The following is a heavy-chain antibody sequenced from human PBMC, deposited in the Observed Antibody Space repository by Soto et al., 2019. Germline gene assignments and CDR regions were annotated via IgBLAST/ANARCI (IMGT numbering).Heavy chain of an antibody. V-gene: IGHV3-30*18. Sequence: GGSLRLSCAASGFTFSSYGMHWVRQAPGKGLEWVAVISYDGSNKYYADSVKGRFTISRDNSKNTLYLQMNSLRAEDTAVYYCAKEAPDIVATRRFHESYYFDYWGQGTLVTVSS. D-gene: IGHD5-12*01. CDR1: GFTFSSYG. CDR2: ISYDGSNK. J-gene: IGHJ4*02. CDR3: AKEAPDIVATRRFHESYYFDY.